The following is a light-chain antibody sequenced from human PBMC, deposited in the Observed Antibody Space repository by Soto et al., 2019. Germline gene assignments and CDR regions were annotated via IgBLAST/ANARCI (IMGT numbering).Light chain of an antibody. CDR1: QGISSY. Sequence: DLQLTQSPSSLSASVGDRVTITCPVSQGISSYLNWYRQKPGKVPKLLIYSASNLQSGVPSRFSGSVSGTDFTLTISSLQPEDVETYYGQRTYNAGLGQETRLQIK. J-gene: IGKJ5*01. CDR2: SAS. V-gene: IGKV1-27*01. CDR3: QRTYNAG.